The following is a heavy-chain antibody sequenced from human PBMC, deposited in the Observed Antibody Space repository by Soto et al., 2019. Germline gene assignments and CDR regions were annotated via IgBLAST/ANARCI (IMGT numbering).Heavy chain of an antibody. D-gene: IGHD1-7*01. CDR3: ARPYNWNYEGGMDV. Sequence: SGPTLVNPTQTLTLTCTFSGFSLSTSGVGVGWIRQPPGKALEWLALIYWDDDKRYSPSLKSRLTITKDTSKNQVVLTMTNMDPVDTATYYCARPYNWNYEGGMDVWGQGTTVTVSS. CDR1: GFSLSTSGVG. CDR2: IYWDDDK. V-gene: IGHV2-5*02. J-gene: IGHJ6*02.